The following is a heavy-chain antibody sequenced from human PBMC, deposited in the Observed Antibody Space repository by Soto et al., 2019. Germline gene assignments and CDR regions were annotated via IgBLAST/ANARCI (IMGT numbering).Heavy chain of an antibody. Sequence: QVQLVQSGAEVKKPGSSVKVSCKASGGTFSSYTISWVRQAPGQGLEWMGRIIPILGIANYAQKFHGRVTITADKSTSTAYMELSSLRAEDKAVYYCARDFKEIFDIWGQGTMVTVSS. V-gene: IGHV1-69*08. CDR2: IIPILGIA. CDR1: GGTFSSYT. J-gene: IGHJ3*02. CDR3: ARDFKEIFDI.